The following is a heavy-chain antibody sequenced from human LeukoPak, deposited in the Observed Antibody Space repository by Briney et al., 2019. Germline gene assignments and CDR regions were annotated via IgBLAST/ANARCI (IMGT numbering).Heavy chain of an antibody. J-gene: IGHJ4*02. Sequence: PGRSLRLSCAASGFIFSNDAMHWVRQAPGKGLEWVSGISGSGGGTYYADSVKGRFTISRDNSRNTLYLQTNSLRAEDAAIYYCTRAPDYDSTGYVDYWGQGTLVTVSS. CDR1: GFIFSNDA. V-gene: IGHV3-23*01. CDR3: TRAPDYDSTGYVDY. D-gene: IGHD3-22*01. CDR2: ISGSGGGT.